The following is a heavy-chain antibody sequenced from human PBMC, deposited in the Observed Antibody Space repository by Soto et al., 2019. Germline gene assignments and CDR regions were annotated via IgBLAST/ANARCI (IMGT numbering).Heavy chain of an antibody. V-gene: IGHV2-5*01. CDR1: GFSLSTSGVG. CDR3: AHSSDFWSGPHTRGWFDP. D-gene: IGHD3-3*01. CDR2: IYWNDDK. Sequence: QITLKESGPTLVKPTQPLTLTCTFSGFSLSTSGVGVGWFRQPPGKALEWLALIYWNDDKRYSPSLKSRLTITKDTSTNPVVLTMTSMDAGDTASYYCAHSSDFWSGPHTRGWFDPWGQGPLVTVSS. J-gene: IGHJ5*02.